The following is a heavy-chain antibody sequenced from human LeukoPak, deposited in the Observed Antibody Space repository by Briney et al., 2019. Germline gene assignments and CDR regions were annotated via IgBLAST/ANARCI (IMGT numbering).Heavy chain of an antibody. J-gene: IGHJ4*02. CDR2: IKGTGDSP. D-gene: IGHD6-13*01. CDR1: GFTVTNYH. CDR3: ARAPAGTLDF. Sequence: ASVNVSCTASGFTVTNYHMHWVRQAPGQGLEWVGLIKGTGDSPDYAQKFQGRVTVTCDTSTNTAYLELRSLKLEDTAVYYCARAPAGTLDFWGQGTLVTVS. V-gene: IGHV1-46*01.